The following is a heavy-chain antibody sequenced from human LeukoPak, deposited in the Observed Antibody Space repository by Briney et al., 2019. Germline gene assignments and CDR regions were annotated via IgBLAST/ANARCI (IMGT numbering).Heavy chain of an antibody. J-gene: IGHJ4*02. CDR2: ISPSGGIT. V-gene: IGHV3-23*01. CDR1: GFTFSSHG. D-gene: IGHD3-22*01. Sequence: GGSLRLSCAASGFTFSSHGMNWVRQAPGKGLEWVSGISPSGGITYYTDSVKGRFTISRDNSKNTLYLQMNTLRAEDTAVYYCAKSNRITMRVDSYFDYWGQGTLVTVSS. CDR3: AKSNRITMRVDSYFDY.